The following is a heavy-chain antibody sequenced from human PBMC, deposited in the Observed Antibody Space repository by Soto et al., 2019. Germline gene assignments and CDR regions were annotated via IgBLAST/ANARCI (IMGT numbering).Heavy chain of an antibody. D-gene: IGHD3-9*01. V-gene: IGHV3-48*02. CDR2: ISSSSSTI. CDR3: ARDGSIRYFDWLLPDDAFDI. Sequence: GGSLRLSCAASGFTFSSYSMNWVRQAPGKGLEWVSYISSSSSTIYYADSVKGRFTISRDNAKNSLYLQMNSLRDEDTAVYYCARDGSIRYFDWLLPDDAFDIWGQGTMVTVSS. J-gene: IGHJ3*02. CDR1: GFTFSSYS.